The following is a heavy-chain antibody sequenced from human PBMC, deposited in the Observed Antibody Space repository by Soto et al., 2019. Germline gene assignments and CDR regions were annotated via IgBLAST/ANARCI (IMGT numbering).Heavy chain of an antibody. J-gene: IGHJ2*01. V-gene: IGHV3-33*01. CDR2: IWFDGSNK. D-gene: IGHD3-10*01. CDR3: ARDRRDYYYGSGGLLGDWYFVL. Sequence: QVQLVESGGGVVQPGRSLRLSCAASGFTFSSYGMHWVRQAPGKGLEWVAVIWFDGSNKYYVDSVKGRFTISRDNSKSTLFLQMNSLGADATAVYYCARDRRDYYYGSGGLLGDWYFVLWGRGTLVTVSS. CDR1: GFTFSSYG.